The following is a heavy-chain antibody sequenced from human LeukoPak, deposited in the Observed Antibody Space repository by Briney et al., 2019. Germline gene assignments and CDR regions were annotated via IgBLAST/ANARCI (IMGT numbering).Heavy chain of an antibody. Sequence: PGGSLRLSCTASGFTFSDYTMNWVRQAPGKGLAWVSSISSTSSTIYYADSVEGRFTISRDNAKNSLYLQMNSLRDEDTAVYYCARAVAADFWGQGTQVTVSS. CDR2: ISSTSSTI. D-gene: IGHD6-19*01. CDR3: ARAVAADF. J-gene: IGHJ4*02. CDR1: GFTFSDYT. V-gene: IGHV3-48*02.